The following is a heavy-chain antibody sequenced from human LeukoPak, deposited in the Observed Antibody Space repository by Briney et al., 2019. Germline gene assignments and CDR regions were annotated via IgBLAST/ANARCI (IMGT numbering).Heavy chain of an antibody. CDR2: ISAYIGTT. CDR3: AREGYCSSTSCYAGNYYYYYGMDV. Sequence: GASVKVSCKASGYTFTSYGISWVRQAPGQGLEWMGWISAYIGTTNYAQKLQCRVTMTTDTSASTAYMELRSLRSDDTAVYYCAREGYCSSTSCYAGNYYYYYGMDVWGQGTTVTVSS. D-gene: IGHD2-2*01. J-gene: IGHJ6*02. CDR1: GYTFTSYG. V-gene: IGHV1-18*01.